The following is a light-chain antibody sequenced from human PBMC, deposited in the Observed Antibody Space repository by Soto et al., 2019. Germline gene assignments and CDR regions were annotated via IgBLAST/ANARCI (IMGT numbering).Light chain of an antibody. CDR2: DAS. Sequence: EIVLTQSPATLSLSPGERATLSCRASQSVTNYLAWYQQNPGQAPRLLIYDASNRATGIPARFSGSGSGTDFNLTISSREPEDFAVYYCQQRSNWPSGTFGQGTKVEIK. CDR1: QSVTNY. V-gene: IGKV3-11*01. CDR3: QQRSNWPSGT. J-gene: IGKJ1*01.